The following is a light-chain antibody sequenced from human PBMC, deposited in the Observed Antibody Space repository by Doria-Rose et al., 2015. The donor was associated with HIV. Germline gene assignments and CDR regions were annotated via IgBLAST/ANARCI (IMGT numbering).Light chain of an antibody. J-gene: IGKJ3*01. CDR3: QQCYDTPS. Sequence: DIRMTQSPESLGMSLGERATLNCKSNQSLLYTSKNYLAWYQQKPGQPPKLLTYWASTRQSGVPARFSGSGSGTDFTLTISSLEAEDVAVYYCQQCYDTPSFGPGTTVDIK. V-gene: IGKV4-1*01. CDR2: WAS. CDR1: QSLLYTSKNY.